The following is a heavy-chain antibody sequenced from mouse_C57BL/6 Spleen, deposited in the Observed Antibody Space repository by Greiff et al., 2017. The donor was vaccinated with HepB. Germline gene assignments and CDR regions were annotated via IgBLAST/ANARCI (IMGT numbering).Heavy chain of an antibody. D-gene: IGHD1-1*01. J-gene: IGHJ4*01. CDR3: ARDPTTVDPYAMDY. CDR1: GFTFSSYA. CDR2: ISDGGSYT. Sequence: DVKLVESGGGLVKPGGSLKLSCAASGFTFSSYAMSWVRQTPEKRLEWVATISDGGSYTYYPDNVKGRFTISRDNAKNNLYLQMSHLKSEDTAMYYCARDPTTVDPYAMDYWGQVTSVTVSS. V-gene: IGHV5-4*03.